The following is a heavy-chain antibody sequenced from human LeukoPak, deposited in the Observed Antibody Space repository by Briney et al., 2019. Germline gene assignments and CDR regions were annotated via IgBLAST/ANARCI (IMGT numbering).Heavy chain of an antibody. Sequence: PSETLSLTCTVSGGSISSSSYYWGWIRQPAGKGLEWIGRIYTSGSTNYNPSLKSRVTMSVDTSKNQFSLKLSSVTAADTAVYYCARERYCSSTSCYEVWWFDPWGQGTLVTVSS. D-gene: IGHD2-2*01. CDR2: IYTSGST. V-gene: IGHV4-61*02. CDR1: GGSISSSSYY. CDR3: ARERYCSSTSCYEVWWFDP. J-gene: IGHJ5*02.